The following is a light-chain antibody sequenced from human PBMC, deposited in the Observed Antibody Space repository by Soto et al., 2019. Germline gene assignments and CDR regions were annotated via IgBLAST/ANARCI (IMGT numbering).Light chain of an antibody. CDR2: AAS. CDR1: QSIRSY. J-gene: IGKJ5*01. V-gene: IGKV1-39*01. Sequence: DIQMTQSPSSLSASLGDRITITCRTSQSIRSYLNWFHQKPGKAPKLLIFAASSLQGGVPSRFSGSGSGTDFTLTISSLQPEDFASYYCQQSYSTPHTFGQGTRLEIK. CDR3: QQSYSTPHT.